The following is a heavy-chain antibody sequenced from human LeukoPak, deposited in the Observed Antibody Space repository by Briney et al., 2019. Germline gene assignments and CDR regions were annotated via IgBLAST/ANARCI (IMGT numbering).Heavy chain of an antibody. J-gene: IGHJ5*02. CDR2: INPNSGGT. CDR3: ARDPGITVSRYNSSSGSWFDP. V-gene: IGHV1-2*02. CDR1: GYTFTCYY. Sequence: ASVKVSCKASGYTFTCYYMHWVRQAPGQGLEWMGWINPNSGGTNYAQKFQGRVTMTRDTSISTAYMELSRLRSDDTAVYYRARDPGITVSRYNSSSGSWFDPWGQGTLVTVSS. D-gene: IGHD6-6*01.